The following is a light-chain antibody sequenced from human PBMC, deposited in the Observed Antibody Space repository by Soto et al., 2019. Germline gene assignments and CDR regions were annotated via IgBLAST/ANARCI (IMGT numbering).Light chain of an antibody. V-gene: IGKV1D-16*01. J-gene: IGKJ2*01. Sequence: DIKMTQSPSSLSAFIGDRVTITCRASQGIRGWLAWYQQKPGKAPNLLIYAASTLQSGVPSRFSGSGSGTDFTLTISCLQSEDFATYYCQHYYNYPHTFGQGTKVDIK. CDR2: AAS. CDR3: QHYYNYPHT. CDR1: QGIRGW.